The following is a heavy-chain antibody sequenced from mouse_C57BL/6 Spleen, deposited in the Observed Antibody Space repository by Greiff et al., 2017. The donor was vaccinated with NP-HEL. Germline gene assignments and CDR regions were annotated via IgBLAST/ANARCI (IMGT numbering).Heavy chain of an antibody. CDR3: ARLTGTGYYFDY. CDR1: GFTFSDYG. Sequence: EVHLVESGGGLVKPGGSLKLSCAASGFTFSDYGMHWVRQAPEKGLEWVAYISSGSSTIYYADTVKGRFTISRDNAKNTLFLQMTSLRSEDTAMYYCARLTGTGYYFDYWGQGTTLTVSS. J-gene: IGHJ2*01. D-gene: IGHD4-1*01. V-gene: IGHV5-17*01. CDR2: ISSGSSTI.